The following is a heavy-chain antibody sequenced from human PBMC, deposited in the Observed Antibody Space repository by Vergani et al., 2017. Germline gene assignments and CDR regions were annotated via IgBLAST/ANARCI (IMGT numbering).Heavy chain of an antibody. D-gene: IGHD3-3*01. CDR1: GFTFSSYS. CDR3: ARDVTPYYDFWSGYYTHQFDY. CDR2: ISSSSSYI. Sequence: EVQLVESGGGLVKPGGSLRLSCAASGFTFSSYSMNWVRQAPGKGLEWVSSISSSSSYIYYADSVKGRFTISRDNAKNSLYLQMNSLRAEDTAVYYCARDVTPYYDFWSGYYTHQFDYWGQGTLVTVSS. J-gene: IGHJ4*02. V-gene: IGHV3-21*01.